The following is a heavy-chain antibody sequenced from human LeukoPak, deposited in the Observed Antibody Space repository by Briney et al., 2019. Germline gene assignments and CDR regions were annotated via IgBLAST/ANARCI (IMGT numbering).Heavy chain of an antibody. CDR3: ARDGLLIVATHFDY. Sequence: ASVKVSCKASGYTFTNYGISWVRQAPGQGLEWMGWISGYNGDTNYAQKSQGRVTMTTDTSTSTAYMELSSLRSDDTAVYYCARDGLLIVATHFDYWGQGTLVTVSS. J-gene: IGHJ4*02. D-gene: IGHD5-12*01. V-gene: IGHV1-18*01. CDR1: GYTFTNYG. CDR2: ISGYNGDT.